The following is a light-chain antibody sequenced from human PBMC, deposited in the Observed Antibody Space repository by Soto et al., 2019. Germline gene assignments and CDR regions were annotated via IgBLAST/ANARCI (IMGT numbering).Light chain of an antibody. CDR1: HGVNSY. V-gene: IGKV3-11*01. CDR3: QQRSNWPLLT. J-gene: IGKJ4*01. Sequence: VVLQQSPATLSSSPEERTTLSCRASHGVNSYLTWYQQTPGQAPRLLIYDAANRANGIPARFSGSGCGTDVTLTISSREPEDFAVYYCQQRSNWPLLTFGGGTKVDIK. CDR2: DAA.